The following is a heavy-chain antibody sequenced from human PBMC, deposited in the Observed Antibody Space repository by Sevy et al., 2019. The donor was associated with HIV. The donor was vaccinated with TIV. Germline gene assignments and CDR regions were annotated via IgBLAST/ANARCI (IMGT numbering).Heavy chain of an antibody. CDR1: GYTFTDYY. CDR2: INPNDGVT. J-gene: IGHJ6*02. CDR3: ARLTTMPTSDLYGMDV. D-gene: IGHD1-1*01. V-gene: IGHV1-2*02. Sequence: ASVKVSCKASGYTFTDYYIHWVRQAPGQGLEWMAWINPNDGVTNYAQRFQGGVTVTRGTSISTAYMEMRRLRSDDTAIYYCARLTTMPTSDLYGMDVWGQGTTVTVSS.